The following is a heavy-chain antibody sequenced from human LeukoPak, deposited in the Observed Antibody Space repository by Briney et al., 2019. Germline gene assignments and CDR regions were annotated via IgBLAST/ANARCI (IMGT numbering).Heavy chain of an antibody. V-gene: IGHV1-2*02. J-gene: IGHJ4*02. CDR1: GYTFSGHF. CDR2: INPIGGGT. CDR3: ARGPKNGYANY. Sequence: ASVKVSCKASGYTFSGHFIHWVRQAPGQALEYMGWINPIGGGTHYAQKFQGRLTLTRDTSISTAYMDLTSLGSDDTAVYYCARGPKNGYANYWGQGALVIVSS. D-gene: IGHD3-16*01.